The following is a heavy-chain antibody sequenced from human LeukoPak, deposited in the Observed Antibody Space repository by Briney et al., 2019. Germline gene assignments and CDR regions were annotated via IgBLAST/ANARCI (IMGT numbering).Heavy chain of an antibody. V-gene: IGHV3-21*01. CDR3: ARASGNSSGWYSDY. J-gene: IGHJ4*02. CDR1: GFTFSAYE. CDR2: ISSSSSYI. D-gene: IGHD6-19*01. Sequence: GGSLRLSCAASGFTFSAYEMTWVRQAPGKGLEWVSSISSSSSYIYYADSVKGRFTISRDNAKNTLYLQMNSLRAEDTAVYYCARASGNSSGWYSDYWGQGTLVTVSS.